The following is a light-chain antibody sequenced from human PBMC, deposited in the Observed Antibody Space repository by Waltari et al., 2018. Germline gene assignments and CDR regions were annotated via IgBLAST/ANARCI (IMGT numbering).Light chain of an antibody. CDR1: SSDVGGYNY. CDR2: EVS. Sequence: QSALTQPPSASGSPGQSAPISCTATSSDVGGYNYVSWYQQHPGKAPKLMIYEVSKRPSGVPDLFSGSKSGNTASLTVSGLQAEDEADYYCSSYAGSNNFVFGTGTKVTVL. CDR3: SSYAGSNNFV. V-gene: IGLV2-8*01. J-gene: IGLJ1*01.